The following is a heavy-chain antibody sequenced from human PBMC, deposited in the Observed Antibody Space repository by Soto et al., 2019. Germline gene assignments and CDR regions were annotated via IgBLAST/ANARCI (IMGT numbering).Heavy chain of an antibody. V-gene: IGHV4-4*02. D-gene: IGHD1-7*01. J-gene: IGHJ4*02. CDR2: IYRTGST. Sequence: SSETLSLTCAVSGGSFTSNNWWTWVRQPPGQGLEWIGEIYRTGSTNYNPSLKSRVTISLDKSENQFSLKVTSLTAADTAVYYCASRDPGTSVNYWGQGTLVTVSA. CDR1: GGSFTSNNW. CDR3: ASRDPGTSVNY.